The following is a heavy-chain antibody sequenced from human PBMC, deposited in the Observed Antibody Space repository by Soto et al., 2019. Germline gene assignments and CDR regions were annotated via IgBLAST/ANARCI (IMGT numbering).Heavy chain of an antibody. J-gene: IGHJ4*02. V-gene: IGHV4-39*01. CDR1: GGSISGSSYY. Sequence: SETLSLTCTVSGGSISGSSYYWGWIRQPPGKGLECIGSVHYSGSTDYNPSLKSRVTISVDTSKNHFSLKLTSVTAADTAVYFCASFSGATYGDYGGGINYWGQGTLVTVS. D-gene: IGHD4-17*01. CDR3: ASFSGATYGDYGGGINY. CDR2: VHYSGST.